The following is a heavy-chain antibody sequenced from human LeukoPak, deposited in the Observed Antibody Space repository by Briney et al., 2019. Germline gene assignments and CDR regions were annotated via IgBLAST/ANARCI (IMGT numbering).Heavy chain of an antibody. J-gene: IGHJ4*02. V-gene: IGHV4-59*01. CDR3: ARDVMGYSYGARDSYIDY. D-gene: IGHD5-18*01. Sequence: PSETLSLTCTVSGGSISSYYWSWIRQPPGKGLEWIGYIYYSGSTNYNPSLKSRVTISVDTSKNQFSLKLSSVTAADTAVYYCARDVMGYSYGARDSYIDYCGQRAPVTASS. CDR2: IYYSGST. CDR1: GGSISSYY.